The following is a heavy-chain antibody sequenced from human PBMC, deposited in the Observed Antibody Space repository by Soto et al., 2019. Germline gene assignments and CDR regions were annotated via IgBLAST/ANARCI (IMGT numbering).Heavy chain of an antibody. Sequence: SETLSLTCAVSGDSISSSSYYWGWIRQPTGKGLEWTGSIYYSGSTYYNPSLKSRVTISVDTSKNQFSPKLTSVTAADTAVYYCARVLGNDAFDIWGQGTMVTVSS. J-gene: IGHJ3*02. CDR2: IYYSGST. V-gene: IGHV4-39*07. D-gene: IGHD3-3*02. CDR3: ARVLGNDAFDI. CDR1: GDSISSSSYY.